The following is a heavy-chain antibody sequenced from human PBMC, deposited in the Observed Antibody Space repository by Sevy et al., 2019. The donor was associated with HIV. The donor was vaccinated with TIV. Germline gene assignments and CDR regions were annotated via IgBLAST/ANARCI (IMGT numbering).Heavy chain of an antibody. J-gene: IGHJ4*02. D-gene: IGHD1-26*01. CDR3: AGENAWGRGYS. Sequence: SETLSLTCAVSGYSISSGYCWGWIRQSPGKVLGWIGSIYHNESTYYKSSLKSRVTIALDTSKNQFSLQLSSVTAADTAMYYCAGENAWGRGYSWGQGTLVTVSS. CDR1: GYSISSGYC. V-gene: IGHV4-38-2*01. CDR2: IYHNEST.